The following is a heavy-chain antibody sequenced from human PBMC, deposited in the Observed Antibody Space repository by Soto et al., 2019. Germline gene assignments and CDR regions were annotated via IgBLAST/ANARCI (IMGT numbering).Heavy chain of an antibody. V-gene: IGHV3-30*18. D-gene: IGHD6-6*01. Sequence: GGSMRLSCAASGFTFSSYGMHWVRQAPGKGLEWVAVISYDGSNKYYADSVKGRFTISRDNSKNTLYLQMNSLRAEDTAVYYCAKVLWQLAHYYYYGMDVWGQGTTVTVSS. CDR3: AKVLWQLAHYYYYGMDV. CDR1: GFTFSSYG. CDR2: ISYDGSNK. J-gene: IGHJ6*02.